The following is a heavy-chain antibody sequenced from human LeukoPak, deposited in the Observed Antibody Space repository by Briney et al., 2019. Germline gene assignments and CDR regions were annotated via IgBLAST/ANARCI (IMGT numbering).Heavy chain of an antibody. J-gene: IGHJ4*02. Sequence: ASVKVSCKVSGYTLTELSMHWVRQAPGKGLEWMGGFDPDDGETIYAQKFQGRVTITTDESTSTAYMELSSLRSEDTAVYYCARERDCSGGSCPFDYWGQGTLVTVSS. CDR3: ARERDCSGGSCPFDY. D-gene: IGHD2-15*01. V-gene: IGHV1-24*01. CDR2: FDPDDGET. CDR1: GYTLTELS.